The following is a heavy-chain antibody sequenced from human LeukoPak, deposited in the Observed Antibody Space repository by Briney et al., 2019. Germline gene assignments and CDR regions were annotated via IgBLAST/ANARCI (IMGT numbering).Heavy chain of an antibody. CDR1: GFTFSTFG. J-gene: IGHJ4*02. D-gene: IGHD2-2*01. CDR2: IRSKSFGGIP. V-gene: IGHV3-49*03. Sequence: QPGRSLRLSCTASGFTFSTFGMGWLRQAPGMGLEWVAFIRSKSFGGIPEYAASVKGRFSISRDDSNTIVYLQMNSLKTDDTAVYYCARGETLPGAKYYFVYWGQGNLVTVSS. CDR3: ARGETLPGAKYYFVY.